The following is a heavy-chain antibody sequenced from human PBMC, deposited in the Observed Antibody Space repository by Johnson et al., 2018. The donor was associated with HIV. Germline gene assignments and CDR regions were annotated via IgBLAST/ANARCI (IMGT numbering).Heavy chain of an antibody. J-gene: IGHJ3*02. V-gene: IGHV3-30*03. D-gene: IGHD4-17*01. CDR2: ISYDGSNK. Sequence: QVQLVESGGGLVQPGGSLRLSCAASGFTFSSYDMHWVRQAPGKGLEWVAVISYDGSNKYYADSVKGRFTISRDNSKNTLYLQMSSLRVDDTAVYYCARERDSGDSLHRRFRAFDIWGQGKMVTVSS. CDR1: GFTFSSYD. CDR3: ARERDSGDSLHRRFRAFDI.